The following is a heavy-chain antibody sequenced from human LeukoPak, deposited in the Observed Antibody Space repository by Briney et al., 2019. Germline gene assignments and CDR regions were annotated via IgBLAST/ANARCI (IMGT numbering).Heavy chain of an antibody. CDR1: GFTFSSYG. Sequence: PGGSLRLSCAVSGFTFSSYGMNWVRQAPGKGLEGVSSISGTSNYIDYADSVKGRFTISRDNAKNSLYLQMNSLRAEDTAVYYCARDGFCSGGSCYGYWGQGTLVTVSS. CDR3: ARDGFCSGGSCYGY. D-gene: IGHD2-15*01. J-gene: IGHJ4*02. V-gene: IGHV3-21*01. CDR2: ISGTSNYI.